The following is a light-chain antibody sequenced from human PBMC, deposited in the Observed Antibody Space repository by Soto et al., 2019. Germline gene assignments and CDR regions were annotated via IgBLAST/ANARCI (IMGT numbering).Light chain of an antibody. CDR1: QGISSY. CDR2: AAS. CDR3: QQLNSYPPT. V-gene: IGKV1-9*01. Sequence: IQLTQSPSSLSASVGDRVTITCRASQGISSYLAWYQQKPGEAPKLLIYAASTLQSGVPSRFSGSGSGTYFTLTISSLQPEDFATYYCQQLNSYPPTFGQGTKVEIK. J-gene: IGKJ1*01.